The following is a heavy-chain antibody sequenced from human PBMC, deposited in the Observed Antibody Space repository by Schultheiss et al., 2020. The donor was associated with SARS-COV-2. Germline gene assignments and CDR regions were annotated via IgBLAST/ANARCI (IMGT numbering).Heavy chain of an antibody. D-gene: IGHD5-18*01. CDR3: ARDSDRCSRIQLCPFDY. CDR2: IIPIFGTA. Sequence: KISCKASGGTFSSYAISWVRQAPGQGLEWMGGIIPIFGTANYAQKFQGRVTITADKSTSTAYMELSSLRSEDTAVYYCARDSDRCSRIQLCPFDYWGQGTLVTVSS. J-gene: IGHJ4*02. V-gene: IGHV1-69*06. CDR1: GGTFSSYA.